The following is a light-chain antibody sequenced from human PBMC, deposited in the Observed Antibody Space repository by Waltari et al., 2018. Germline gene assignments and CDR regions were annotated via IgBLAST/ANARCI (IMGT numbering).Light chain of an antibody. CDR1: QIVSTD. Sequence: EVVMTQSPATLSVSPGERATLSCRASQIVSTDLAWYQQRPGQGPRLLIYGTSTRATGVRARFSGSGSGTEFTLTISSLQSEDFAVYYCQQYGDRPPITFGQGTRLDIK. CDR2: GTS. V-gene: IGKV3-15*01. J-gene: IGKJ5*01. CDR3: QQYGDRPPIT.